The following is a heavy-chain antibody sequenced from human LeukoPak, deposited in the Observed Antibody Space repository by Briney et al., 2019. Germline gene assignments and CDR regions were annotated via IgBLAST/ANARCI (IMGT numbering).Heavy chain of an antibody. D-gene: IGHD3-3*01. J-gene: IGHJ4*02. Sequence: GGSLRLSCATSGFTFSSYEMNWVRQAPGKGLEWVSYISRSGSTIYYADSVKGRFTISRDNAENSLYLQTSSLRAEDTAVYYCARVDTLRFFNYWGQGTLVTVSS. CDR2: ISRSGSTI. V-gene: IGHV3-48*03. CDR1: GFTFSSYE. CDR3: ARVDTLRFFNY.